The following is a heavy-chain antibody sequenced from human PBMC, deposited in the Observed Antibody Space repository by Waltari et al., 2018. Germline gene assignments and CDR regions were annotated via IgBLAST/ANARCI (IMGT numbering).Heavy chain of an antibody. D-gene: IGHD6-19*01. CDR3: ASSSGWYGY. CDR1: GGSISSYY. V-gene: IGHV4-59*01. CDR2: IYYSGST. J-gene: IGHJ4*02. Sequence: QVQLKESGPGLVKPSETLSLTCTVSGGSISSYYWSWIRQPPGKGLEWIGYIYYSGSTNYNPSLKSRVTISVDTSKNQFSLKLSSVTAADTAVYYCASSSGWYGYWGQGTLVTVSS.